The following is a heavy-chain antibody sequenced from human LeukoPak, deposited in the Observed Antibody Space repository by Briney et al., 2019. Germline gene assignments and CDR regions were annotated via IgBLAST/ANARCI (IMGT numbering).Heavy chain of an antibody. CDR3: ARVSTGLFDY. V-gene: IGHV4-30-2*01. CDR1: GGSISSGGYS. J-gene: IGHJ4*02. D-gene: IGHD5/OR15-5a*01. CDR2: IYHSGST. Sequence: PSQTLSLTCAVSGGSISSGGYSWSWIRQPPGKGLEWIGYIYHSGSTYYNPSLKSRVTISVDRSKNQFSLKLSSVTAADTAVYYCARVSTGLFDYWGQGTLVTVSP.